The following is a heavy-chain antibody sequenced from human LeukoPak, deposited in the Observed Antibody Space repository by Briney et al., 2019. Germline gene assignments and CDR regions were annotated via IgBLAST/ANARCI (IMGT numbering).Heavy chain of an antibody. D-gene: IGHD3-16*01. CDR2: INHNGNVN. CDR3: ARGGVLDV. Sequence: GGSLRLSCAASGFTFSSYWMNWARQAPGKGLEWVASINHNGNVNYYVDSVKGRFTISRDNAKNSLYLQMSNLRAEDTAMYFCARGGVLDVWGQGATVTVSS. V-gene: IGHV3-7*03. J-gene: IGHJ6*02. CDR1: GFTFSSYW.